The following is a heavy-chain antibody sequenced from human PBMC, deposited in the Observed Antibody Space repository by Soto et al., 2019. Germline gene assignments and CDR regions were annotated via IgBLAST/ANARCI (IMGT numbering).Heavy chain of an antibody. CDR3: AREVSSFGSNHFDS. CDR2: IYYTGTT. V-gene: IGHV4-59*01. Sequence: SETLSLTCSVSGTSIRGYYWTWIRQPPGKGLEWIGYIYYTGTTKYNPSLKSRVTISVDTSKNQFSLRLNSVTAVDTAVYYCAREVSSFGSNHFDSWGQGALVTVSS. J-gene: IGHJ4*02. D-gene: IGHD3-10*01. CDR1: GTSIRGYY.